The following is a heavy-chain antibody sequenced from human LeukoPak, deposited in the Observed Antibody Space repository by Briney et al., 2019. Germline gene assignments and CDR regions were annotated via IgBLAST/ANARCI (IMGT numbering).Heavy chain of an antibody. CDR3: VRWADTPFDD. V-gene: IGHV1-8*01. Sequence: ASVKVSCKASGYSFISHDINWVRQATGQGGEWMGWMKPNNGKTSYEQKFQGRVTMTSDTSISPAYLELSCLKAEDTAVYYCVRWADTPFDDWGQGTLVTVSS. D-gene: IGHD5-18*01. J-gene: IGHJ5*02. CDR1: GYSFISHD. CDR2: MKPNNGKT.